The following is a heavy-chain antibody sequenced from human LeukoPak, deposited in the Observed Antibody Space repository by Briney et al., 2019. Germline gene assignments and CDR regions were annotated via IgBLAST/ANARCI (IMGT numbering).Heavy chain of an antibody. CDR1: GGSISSGGYS. Sequence: SETLSLTCAVSGGSISSGGYSWSWIRQPPGKGLEWIGYIYHSGSTYYNPSLKSRVTISVDTSKNQFSLKLSSVTAADTAVYYCARDGRFPYGMDVWGQGTTVTVSS. D-gene: IGHD3-3*01. CDR2: IYHSGST. CDR3: ARDGRFPYGMDV. J-gene: IGHJ6*02. V-gene: IGHV4-30-2*05.